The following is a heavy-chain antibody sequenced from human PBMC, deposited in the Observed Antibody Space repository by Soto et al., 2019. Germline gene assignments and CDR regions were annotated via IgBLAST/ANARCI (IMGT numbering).Heavy chain of an antibody. J-gene: IGHJ5*02. CDR3: AKLRWGSDNWFDP. CDR1: GFTFSSYA. V-gene: IGHV3-23*01. Sequence: EVQLLESGGGLVQPGGSLRLSCAASGFTFSSYAMSWVRQTPGKGLEWVSAISGSGDSTYYADSAKGRFTISRDNSKNTLYLQMNSLRAEDTAVYYCAKLRWGSDNWFDPWGQGTLVTVSS. CDR2: ISGSGDST. D-gene: IGHD3-10*01.